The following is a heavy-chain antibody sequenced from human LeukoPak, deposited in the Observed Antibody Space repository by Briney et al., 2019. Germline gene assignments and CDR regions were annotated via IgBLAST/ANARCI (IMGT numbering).Heavy chain of an antibody. Sequence: ASVKVSCKASGGTFSSYAISWVRQAPGQGLERMGRIIPILGIANYAQKFQGRVTITADKSTSTAYMELSSLRSEDTAVYYCARGLAVASGLDFDYWGQGTLVTVSS. D-gene: IGHD3-10*01. CDR2: IIPILGIA. V-gene: IGHV1-69*04. CDR3: ARGLAVASGLDFDY. CDR1: GGTFSSYA. J-gene: IGHJ4*02.